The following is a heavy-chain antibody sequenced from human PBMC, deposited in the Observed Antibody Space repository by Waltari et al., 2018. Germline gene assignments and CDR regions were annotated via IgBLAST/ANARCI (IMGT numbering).Heavy chain of an antibody. CDR3: ARLGTYGSGSYCNVPSMDV. Sequence: QVQLVQSGAEVKKPGASVKVSCKASGYTFTSYDINWVRQATGQGLEWMGWMNPNSGNTGYAQKFPGRVTMTRNTSISTAYMELSSLRSEDTAVYYCARLGTYGSGSYCNVPSMDVWRQGTTVTVSS. CDR1: GYTFTSYD. D-gene: IGHD3-10*01. CDR2: MNPNSGNT. J-gene: IGHJ6*02. V-gene: IGHV1-8*02.